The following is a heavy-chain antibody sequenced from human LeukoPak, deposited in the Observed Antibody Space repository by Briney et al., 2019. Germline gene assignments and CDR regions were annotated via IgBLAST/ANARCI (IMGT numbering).Heavy chain of an antibody. CDR3: AREAYDILTGYSSGFSD. Sequence: SETLSLTCTVFGGSISSYYWSWIRQPPGKGLEWIGYIYYSGSTNYNPSLKSRVTISVDTSTNQFSLKLSSVTAADTAVYYCAREAYDILTGYSSGFSDWGQGTLVTVSS. CDR1: GGSISSYY. J-gene: IGHJ4*02. V-gene: IGHV4-59*01. CDR2: IYYSGST. D-gene: IGHD3-9*01.